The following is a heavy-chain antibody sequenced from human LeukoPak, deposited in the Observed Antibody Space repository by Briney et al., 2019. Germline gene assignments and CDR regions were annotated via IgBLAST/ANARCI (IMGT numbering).Heavy chain of an antibody. V-gene: IGHV3-30*03. CDR1: GFTFSSYG. D-gene: IGHD5-18*01. Sequence: GSLRLSCAASGFTFSSYGMHWVRQAPGKGLEWVAVISYDGSNKYYADSVKGRFTISRDNAKNSLYVQMDSLRAEDTAMYYCARHLSGVTGYTYGRGIDYWGQGTLVTVSS. J-gene: IGHJ4*02. CDR3: ARHLSGVTGYTYGRGIDY. CDR2: ISYDGSNK.